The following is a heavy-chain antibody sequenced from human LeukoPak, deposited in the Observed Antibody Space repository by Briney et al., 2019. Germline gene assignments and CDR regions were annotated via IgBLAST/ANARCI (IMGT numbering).Heavy chain of an antibody. J-gene: IGHJ4*02. Sequence: GGSLRLSCEASGFTFSSYWMSWVRQAPGKGLEWVANINQDGSEKYYVDSVKGRFTISRDNAKNSLYLQMNSLRVEDTAVYYCVGGYFDYWGQGTLVTVSS. CDR2: INQDGSEK. CDR1: GFTFSSYW. V-gene: IGHV3-7*01. CDR3: VGGYFDY.